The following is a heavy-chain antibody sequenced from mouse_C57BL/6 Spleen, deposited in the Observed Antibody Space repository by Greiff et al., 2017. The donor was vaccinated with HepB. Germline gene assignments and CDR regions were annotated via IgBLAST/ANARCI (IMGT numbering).Heavy chain of an antibody. Sequence: EVQLQQSGPELVKPGASVKMSCKASGYTFTDYNMHWVQQSHGKSLEWIGYINPNNGGTSYNQKFKGKATLTVNKSSSTAYMELRSLTSEDSAVYYCARSTTVVATRGLYAMDYWGQGTSVTVSS. CDR2: INPNNGGT. CDR3: ARSTTVVATRGLYAMDY. V-gene: IGHV1-22*01. CDR1: GYTFTDYN. D-gene: IGHD1-1*01. J-gene: IGHJ4*01.